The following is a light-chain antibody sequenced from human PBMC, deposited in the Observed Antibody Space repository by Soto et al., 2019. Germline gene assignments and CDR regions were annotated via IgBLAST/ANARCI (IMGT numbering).Light chain of an antibody. CDR3: QQRSSWPLSLT. J-gene: IGKJ4*01. CDR2: DAS. Sequence: EIVLTQSPATLSLSPGERATLSCRASQSVSSYLAWYQQKPGQAPRLLIYDASNRATGIPARFSGSGSGTDFTLTISSLEPEDFGVYYCQQRSSWPLSLTFGGGTKVEIK. V-gene: IGKV3-11*01. CDR1: QSVSSY.